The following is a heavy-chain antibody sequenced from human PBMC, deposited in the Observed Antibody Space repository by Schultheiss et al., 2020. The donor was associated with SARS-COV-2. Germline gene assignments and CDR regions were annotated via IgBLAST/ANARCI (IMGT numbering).Heavy chain of an antibody. CDR1: GGSISSSNW. CDR3: ARHRAVAGRGYFDY. Sequence: SETLSLTCAVSGGSISSSNWWSWVRQPPGKGLEWIGEIYHSGSTNYNPSLKNRVTISVDKSKNQFSLKLSSVTAADTAVYYCARHRAVAGRGYFDYWGQGTLVTVSS. D-gene: IGHD6-19*01. V-gene: IGHV4-4*02. CDR2: IYHSGST. J-gene: IGHJ4*02.